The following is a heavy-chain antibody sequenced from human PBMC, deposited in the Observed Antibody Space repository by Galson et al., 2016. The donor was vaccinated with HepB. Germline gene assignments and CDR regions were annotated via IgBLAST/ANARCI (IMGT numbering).Heavy chain of an antibody. CDR1: GYIFSGHY. CDR2: INPNTGVA. V-gene: IGHV1-2*04. Sequence: SVKVSCKASGYIFSGHYLHWVRQAPGQGLEWMGWINPNTGVATYAQRFQGWVTMTRDTSISTAYMEMRRLTSDDTAVYYCARDHCVRSGCYEEQYYGLDVWGQGTTVTVS. D-gene: IGHD2-2*01. CDR3: ARDHCVRSGCYEEQYYGLDV. J-gene: IGHJ6*02.